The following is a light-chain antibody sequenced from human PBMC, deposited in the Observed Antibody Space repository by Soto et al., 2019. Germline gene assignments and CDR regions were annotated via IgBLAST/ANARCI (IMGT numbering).Light chain of an antibody. Sequence: QSVLSQPASVSGSPGQSITISCTGTSSDVGDYNYVSWYQQHPGKAPKLMISAVSNRPSGESERFSGSKAGNTASLTISGLQDEDGADYYCSYMRNSLYVFGTGTKVTVL. J-gene: IGLJ1*01. CDR1: SSDVGDYNY. V-gene: IGLV2-14*01. CDR3: CSYMRNSLYV. CDR2: AVS.